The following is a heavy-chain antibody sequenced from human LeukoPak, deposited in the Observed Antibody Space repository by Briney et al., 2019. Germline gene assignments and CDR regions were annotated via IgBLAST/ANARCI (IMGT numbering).Heavy chain of an antibody. CDR3: ASYPGYSSSLSFDH. D-gene: IGHD6-6*01. CDR1: GYTFTGYY. CDR2: INSNTGGT. Sequence: ASVKVSCKASGYTFTGYYMHWVRQAPGQGLEWMGWINSNTGGTNYAQKLQGSVTMTRDTIISTAYKELSRLTSDDTGVYYCASYPGYSSSLSFDHWGQGTLVTVSS. J-gene: IGHJ4*02. V-gene: IGHV1-2*02.